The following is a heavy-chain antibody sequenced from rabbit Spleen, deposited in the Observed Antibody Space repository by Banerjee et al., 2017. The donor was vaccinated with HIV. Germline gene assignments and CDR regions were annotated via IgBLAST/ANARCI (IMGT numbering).Heavy chain of an antibody. CDR2: IYADRGGST. D-gene: IGHD8-1*01. Sequence: QSLEESGGDLVKPGASLTLTCTASGFSFSNNYYMCWVRQAPGKGLECIACIYADRGGSTYYASWAKGRFTISKTSSTTVTLQLTSLTAADTATYFCARDAGTSFSTYGMDLWGQGTLVTVS. CDR1: GFSFSNNYY. J-gene: IGHJ6*01. V-gene: IGHV1S40*01. CDR3: ARDAGTSFSTYGMDL.